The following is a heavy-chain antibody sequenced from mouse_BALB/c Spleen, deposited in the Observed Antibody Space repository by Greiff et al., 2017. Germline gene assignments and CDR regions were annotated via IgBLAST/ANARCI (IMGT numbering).Heavy chain of an antibody. CDR1: GYTFTSYW. D-gene: IGHD1-2*01. V-gene: IGHV1S22*01. Sequence: LQQPGSELVRPGASVKLSCKASGYTFTSYWMHWVKQRPGQGLEWIGNIYPGSGSTNYDEKFKSKATLTVDTSSSTAYMQLSSLTSEDSAVYDCTRSSTTATPFAYWGQGTLVTVSA. J-gene: IGHJ3*01. CDR2: IYPGSGST. CDR3: TRSSTTATPFAY.